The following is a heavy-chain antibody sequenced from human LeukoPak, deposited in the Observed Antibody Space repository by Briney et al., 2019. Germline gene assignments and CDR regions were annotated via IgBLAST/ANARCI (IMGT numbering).Heavy chain of an antibody. J-gene: IGHJ4*02. D-gene: IGHD3-3*01. CDR2: INPNSGGT. CDR1: GYTFTGYY. CDR3: ARGMIWSGYYRYDY. V-gene: IGHV1-2*02. Sequence: ASVKVSCKASGYTFTGYYMHWVRQAPGQGLEWMGWINPNSGGTNYAQKFQGRVTMTRDTSISTAYMELSRPRSDDTAVYYCARGMIWSGYYRYDYWGQGTLVTVSS.